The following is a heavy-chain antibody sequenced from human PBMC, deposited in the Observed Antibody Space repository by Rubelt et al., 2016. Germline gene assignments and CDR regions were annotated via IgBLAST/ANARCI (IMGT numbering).Heavy chain of an antibody. CDR2: IKQEGSGK. D-gene: IGHD5-12*01. CDR1: GFTFCSYW. Sequence: EVQLVESGGGLVQPGGSLRLSCAASGFTFCSYWMSWVRQAPGKGLGGVANIKQEGSGKYYVDSVKGHFTISHDNTKNSLYLQMNSLRAEERAVYYCARVQEGLRTQYHYYVMDVWGQGTTVTVSS. CDR3: ARVQEGLRTQYHYYVMDV. V-gene: IGHV3-7*04. J-gene: IGHJ6*02.